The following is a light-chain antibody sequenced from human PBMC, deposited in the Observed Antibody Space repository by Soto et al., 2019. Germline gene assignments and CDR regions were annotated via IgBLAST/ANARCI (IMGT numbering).Light chain of an antibody. CDR2: DAS. V-gene: IGKV3-11*01. Sequence: EIVLAQSPATLSLSPGEGAALSCRASQRVSSYLAWYQHKPGQAPRLLIFDASNRATGIPARFSGSGSGTDFTLTISSLEPEDSAVYYCQQRSYSITFGQGTRLEIK. J-gene: IGKJ5*01. CDR3: QQRSYSIT. CDR1: QRVSSY.